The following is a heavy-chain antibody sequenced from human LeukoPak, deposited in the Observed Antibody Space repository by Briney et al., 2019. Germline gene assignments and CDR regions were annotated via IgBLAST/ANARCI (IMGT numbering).Heavy chain of an antibody. D-gene: IGHD4-23*01. CDR1: GFSCSSYD. V-gene: IGHV3-21*01. J-gene: IGHJ4*02. CDR2: ISSSSSYI. CDR3: AREVIGGNCA. Sequence: PGGSLRLSCAASGFSCSSYDMNWVRQAPGKGLEWVSSISSSSSYIYYADSVKGRFIISRDNAKNSLYLQMDSLRAEDTAVYYCAREVIGGNCAWGQGTLVTVSS.